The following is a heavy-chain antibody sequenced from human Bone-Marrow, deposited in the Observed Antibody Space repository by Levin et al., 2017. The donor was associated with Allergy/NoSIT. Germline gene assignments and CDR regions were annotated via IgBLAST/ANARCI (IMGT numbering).Heavy chain of an antibody. Sequence: SETLSLTCTVSGYSISSGYYWGWIRQSPGKGLEWIGTIYHSGSTYYSPSLKSRVTISVDTSKNQFSLRLNSVTAADTAVYYCAGAGTYYDFWNGWRWGQGTLVTVSS. D-gene: IGHD3-3*01. V-gene: IGHV4-38-2*02. J-gene: IGHJ4*02. CDR3: AGAGTYYDFWNGWR. CDR2: IYHSGST. CDR1: GYSISSGYY.